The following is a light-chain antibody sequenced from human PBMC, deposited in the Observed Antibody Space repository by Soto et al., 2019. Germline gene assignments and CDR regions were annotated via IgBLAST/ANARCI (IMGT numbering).Light chain of an antibody. CDR2: EVS. CDR3: SSYTGGLTYWV. Sequence: QSVLTQLASVSGSPGQSITISCTGTSSDIGAFNYVSWYQQHPGKAPKLIIFEVSNRPSGVSDRFSGAKSGNTASLIISGLQPEDEADYHCSSYTGGLTYWVFGGGTKLTVL. J-gene: IGLJ3*02. V-gene: IGLV2-14*01. CDR1: SSDIGAFNY.